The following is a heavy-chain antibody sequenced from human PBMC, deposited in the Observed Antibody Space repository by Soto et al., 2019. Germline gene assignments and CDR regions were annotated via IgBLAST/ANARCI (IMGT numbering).Heavy chain of an antibody. V-gene: IGHV1-46*03. CDR1: GYHFSRYY. D-gene: IGHD2-2*01. CDR3: SRDRCSSTSCYPDY. CDR2: INPTGGRA. J-gene: IGHJ4*02. Sequence: GASVKVACKTSGYHFSRYYIHWVRQAPGKGLEWMGIINPTGGRATYAPKFQGRVTMTSDTSTTTVYLEVTGLKSEDTAIYSCSRDRCSSTSCYPDYWGQGTLVTVSS.